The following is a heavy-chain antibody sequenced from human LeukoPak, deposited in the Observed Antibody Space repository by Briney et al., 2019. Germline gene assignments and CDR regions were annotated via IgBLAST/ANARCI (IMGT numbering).Heavy chain of an antibody. CDR2: ISYDGSNK. Sequence: GGSLRLSCAASGYTFSNYGIHWVRQAPGKGLEWVAVISYDGSNKYYADSVKGRFTISRHDAKNSLYLQLNSLRAEDTAVYYCVRLYDDYTNGHFDSWGQGTLVTVSS. CDR1: GYTFSNYG. CDR3: VRLYDDYTNGHFDS. D-gene: IGHD4-11*01. J-gene: IGHJ4*02. V-gene: IGHV3-30*03.